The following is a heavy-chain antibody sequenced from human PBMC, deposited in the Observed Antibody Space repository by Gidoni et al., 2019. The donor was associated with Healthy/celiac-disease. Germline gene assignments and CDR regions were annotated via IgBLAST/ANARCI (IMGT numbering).Heavy chain of an antibody. J-gene: IGHJ6*02. Sequence: QVPLVQSGAEVKKPGSSVKVSCKASGGTFSSYAIRWVRQAPGQGLECMGRIIPILGIANYAQKFQGRVTITADKSTSTAYMELSSLRSEDTAVYYCAREGRSGYDPDYYYYYGMDVWGQGTTVTVSS. D-gene: IGHD5-12*01. CDR2: IIPILGIA. V-gene: IGHV1-69*04. CDR3: AREGRSGYDPDYYYYYGMDV. CDR1: GGTFSSYA.